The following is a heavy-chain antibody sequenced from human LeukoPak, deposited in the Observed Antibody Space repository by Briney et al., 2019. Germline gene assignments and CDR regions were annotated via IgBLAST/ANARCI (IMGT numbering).Heavy chain of an antibody. D-gene: IGHD3-22*01. Sequence: GGSLRLSCAASGFTFRSYSMHWVRQAPGKGLEWVSYISSTSSTIYYADSVKGRFTISRDNAKNPLYLQMNSLRDEDTAVYYCARAAPYYYDSSGYSAFDSWGQGTMVTVSA. CDR3: ARAAPYYYDSSGYSAFDS. J-gene: IGHJ3*02. CDR1: GFTFRSYS. V-gene: IGHV3-48*02. CDR2: ISSTSSTI.